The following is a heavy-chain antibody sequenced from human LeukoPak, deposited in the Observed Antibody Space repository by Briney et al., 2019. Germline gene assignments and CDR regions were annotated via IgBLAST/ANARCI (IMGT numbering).Heavy chain of an antibody. CDR2: ISYDGSNK. CDR1: GFTFSSYG. Sequence: GGSLRLSCAASGFTFSSYGMHWVRQAPGKGLEWVAVISYDGSNKYYADSVKGRFTIFRDNFKNTLYLQMNSLRAEDTAVYYCAKDGSKSSWYSVALSLDYWGQGTLVTVSS. J-gene: IGHJ4*02. V-gene: IGHV3-30*18. CDR3: AKDGSKSSWYSVALSLDY. D-gene: IGHD6-13*01.